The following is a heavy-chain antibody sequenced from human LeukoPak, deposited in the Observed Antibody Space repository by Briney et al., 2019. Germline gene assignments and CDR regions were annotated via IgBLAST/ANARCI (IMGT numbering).Heavy chain of an antibody. J-gene: IGHJ4*02. CDR3: ARDPAGHMVFWSSAEPLYYFDY. V-gene: IGHV1-46*01. Sequence: ASVKVSCKASGYTFTSYYMHWVRQAPGQGLEWMGIINPSGGSTSYAQKFQGRVTMTRDMSTSTVYMELSSLRSEDTAVYYCARDPAGHMVFWSSAEPLYYFDYWGQGTLVTVSS. D-gene: IGHD3-9*01. CDR1: GYTFTSYY. CDR2: INPSGGST.